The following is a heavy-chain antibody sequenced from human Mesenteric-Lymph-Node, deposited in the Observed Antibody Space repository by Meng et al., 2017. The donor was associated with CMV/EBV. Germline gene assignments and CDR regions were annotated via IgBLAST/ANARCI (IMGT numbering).Heavy chain of an antibody. D-gene: IGHD6-6*01. CDR1: GGSISSSTYY. V-gene: IGHV4-39*07. J-gene: IGHJ3*02. Sequence: SETLSLTCTVSGGSISSSTYYWGWIRQPPGKGLECIGSIYYSGNTYYNPSLKSRVTISVDTSKNQFSLKVSSVTAADTAVYYCARVPTGIPGRLAFDIWGQGTLVTVSS. CDR3: ARVPTGIPGRLAFDI. CDR2: IYYSGNT.